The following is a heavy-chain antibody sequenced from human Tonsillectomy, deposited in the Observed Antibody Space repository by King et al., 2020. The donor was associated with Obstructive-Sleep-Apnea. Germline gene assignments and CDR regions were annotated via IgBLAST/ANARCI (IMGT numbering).Heavy chain of an antibody. CDR2: IYYSGST. D-gene: IGHD6-19*01. J-gene: IGHJ3*02. CDR3: ARGVPRSKLESGWAPFDI. Sequence: QLQESCPGLVKPSETLSLTCTVSDGSISNYYWTCIRQPSGKGLEWIGYIYYSGSTNCNPSRKCRVTVSVDTSKNQLSLNLTSVTAADTAVYYCARGVPRSKLESGWAPFDIWGQGTMVTVSS. V-gene: IGHV4-59*01. CDR1: DGSISNYY.